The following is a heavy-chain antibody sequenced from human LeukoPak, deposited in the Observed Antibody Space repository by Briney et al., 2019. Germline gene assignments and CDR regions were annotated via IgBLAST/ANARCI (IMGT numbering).Heavy chain of an antibody. D-gene: IGHD3-3*01. CDR1: GGSISSSSYY. J-gene: IGHJ6*03. Sequence: SETLSLTCTVSGGSISSSSYYWGCIRQPPGKGLECIGSIYYSGSTYYNPSLKSRVTISVDTSKHQFSLKLSSVTAADTAVYYCARHTRITIFGVVTEDDMDVWGKETTVTVSS. V-gene: IGHV4-39*01. CDR2: IYYSGST. CDR3: ARHTRITIFGVVTEDDMDV.